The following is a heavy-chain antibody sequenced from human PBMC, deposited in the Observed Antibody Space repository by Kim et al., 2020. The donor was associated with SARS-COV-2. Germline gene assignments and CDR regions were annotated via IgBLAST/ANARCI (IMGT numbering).Heavy chain of an antibody. Sequence: GGSLRLSCAASGFTFSSYGMHWVRQAPGKGLEWVAVIWYDGSNKYYADSVKGRFTISRDNSKNMLYLQMNSLRAEDTAVYYCARDPRDNYDFWSGYANYYYYGMDVWGQGTTVTVSS. CDR2: IWYDGSNK. D-gene: IGHD3-3*01. CDR1: GFTFSSYG. V-gene: IGHV3-33*08. J-gene: IGHJ6*02. CDR3: ARDPRDNYDFWSGYANYYYYGMDV.